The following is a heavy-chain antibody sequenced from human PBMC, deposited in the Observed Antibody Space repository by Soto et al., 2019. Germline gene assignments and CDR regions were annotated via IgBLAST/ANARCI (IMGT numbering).Heavy chain of an antibody. Sequence: SETLSLTCTVSGGSISGYYWSWIRQPPGKGLEWIGYIYYSGSTNYNPSLKSRVTISVDTSKNQFSLKLSSVTAADTAVYYCATYSVAGTLDYWGQGTLVTVSS. CDR1: GGSISGYY. J-gene: IGHJ4*02. D-gene: IGHD6-19*01. CDR2: IYYSGST. V-gene: IGHV4-59*01. CDR3: ATYSVAGTLDY.